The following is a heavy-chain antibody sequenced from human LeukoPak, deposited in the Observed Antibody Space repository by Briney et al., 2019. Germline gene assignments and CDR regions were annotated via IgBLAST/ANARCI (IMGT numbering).Heavy chain of an antibody. CDR3: ARGFSDSSGYYLDYFDY. CDR2: IIPIFGTA. J-gene: IGHJ4*02. CDR1: GGTFSSYA. V-gene: IGHV1-69*13. Sequence: ASVKVSCKASGGTFSSYAISWVRQAPGQGLEWMGRIIPIFGTANYAQKFQGRVTITAGESTSTAYMELSSLRSEDTAVYYCARGFSDSSGYYLDYFDYWGQGNLVTVSS. D-gene: IGHD3-22*01.